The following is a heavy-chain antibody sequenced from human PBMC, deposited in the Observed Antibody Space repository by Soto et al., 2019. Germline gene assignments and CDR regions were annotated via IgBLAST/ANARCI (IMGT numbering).Heavy chain of an antibody. CDR3: SRGSTYYGFLT. J-gene: IGHJ5*02. CDR2: IYYIGTT. Sequence: QVQLQESGPGLVKPSQTLSLTCTVSGDSMGSGDYYWTWIRQPPGKGLEWIGCIYYIGTTFYNPSLESPVNISIDTSKNHFSLRLTSVTAADTAVYYCSRGSTYYGFLTWGQGTLVTVSS. CDR1: GDSMGSGDYY. V-gene: IGHV4-30-4*01. D-gene: IGHD3-10*01.